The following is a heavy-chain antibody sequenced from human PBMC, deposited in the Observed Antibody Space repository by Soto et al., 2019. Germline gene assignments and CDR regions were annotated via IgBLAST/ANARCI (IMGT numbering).Heavy chain of an antibody. D-gene: IGHD6-19*01. Sequence: GGSLRLSCAASGFTFSSYAMSWVRQAPGEGLEWVSAISGSGGSTYYADSVKGRFTISRDNSKNTLYLQMNSLRAEDTAVYYCAKDLMGPIAVAAYFQHWGQGTLVTVSS. CDR3: AKDLMGPIAVAAYFQH. CDR1: GFTFSSYA. J-gene: IGHJ1*01. CDR2: ISGSGGST. V-gene: IGHV3-23*01.